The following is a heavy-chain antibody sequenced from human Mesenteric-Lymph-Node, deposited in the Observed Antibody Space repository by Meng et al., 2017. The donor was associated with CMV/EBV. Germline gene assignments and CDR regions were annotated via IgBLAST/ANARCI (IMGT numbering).Heavy chain of an antibody. J-gene: IGHJ6*02. CDR3: ARAPTSYDILTGYFPNGLDV. V-gene: IGHV3-21*03. CDR2: MTNSDSQI. D-gene: IGHD3-9*01. Sequence: GESLKISCAASGFTFSSYTMNWVRQAPGKGLEWVASMTNSDSQIYYADSVKGRFTISRDNAKNSVYLQMHSLRAEDTAVYYCARAPTSYDILTGYFPNGLDVWGQGTTVTVSS. CDR1: GFTFSSYT.